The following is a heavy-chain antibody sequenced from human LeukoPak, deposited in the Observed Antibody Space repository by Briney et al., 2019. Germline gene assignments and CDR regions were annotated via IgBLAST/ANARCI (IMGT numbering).Heavy chain of an antibody. CDR1: GYTLTELS. Sequence: ASVKVSCKVSGYTLTELSIHWVRQAPGKGLEWMGGFDPEDGETIYAQKFQGRVTMTEDTSTDTAYMELSSLRSEDTAVYYCATHTMYSSRSYYYYGMDVWGQGTTVTVSS. CDR2: FDPEDGET. V-gene: IGHV1-24*01. CDR3: ATHTMYSSRSYYYYGMDV. J-gene: IGHJ6*02. D-gene: IGHD6-13*01.